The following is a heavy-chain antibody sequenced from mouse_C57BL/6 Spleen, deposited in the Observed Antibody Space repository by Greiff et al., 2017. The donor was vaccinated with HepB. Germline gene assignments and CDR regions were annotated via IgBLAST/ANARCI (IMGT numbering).Heavy chain of an antibody. CDR1: GYAFTNYL. V-gene: IGHV1-54*01. CDR3: ARALGYYYGSSYAWFAY. Sequence: VQLQQSGAELVRPGTSVKVSCKASGYAFTNYLIEWVKQRPGQGLEWIGVINPGSGGTNYNEKFKGKATLTADKSSSTAYMQLSSLTSEDSAVYFCARALGYYYGSSYAWFAYWGQGTLVTVSA. CDR2: INPGSGGT. J-gene: IGHJ3*01. D-gene: IGHD1-1*01.